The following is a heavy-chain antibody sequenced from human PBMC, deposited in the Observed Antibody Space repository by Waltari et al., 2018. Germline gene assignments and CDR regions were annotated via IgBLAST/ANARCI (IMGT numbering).Heavy chain of an antibody. CDR1: GGSISSDNY. Sequence: QVQLQESGPGLVRASQTLSLTCTVSGGSISSDNYWTWVRQRPGKGLEGIGNIHYSGSTNYTPSLKGRLSISRDTAANEVFLKLSSVTAADTAVYFCARDRGYTSGLLRPLLSVWGQGTTVTVSS. D-gene: IGHD6-19*01. CDR3: ARDRGYTSGLLRPLLSV. J-gene: IGHJ6*02. CDR2: IHYSGST. V-gene: IGHV4-30-4*01.